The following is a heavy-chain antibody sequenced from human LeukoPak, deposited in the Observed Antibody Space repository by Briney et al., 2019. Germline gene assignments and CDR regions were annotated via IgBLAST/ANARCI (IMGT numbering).Heavy chain of an antibody. Sequence: ASVKVSCKASGGTFSSYAISWVRQAPGQGLEWMGRIIPILGIANYAQKFQGRVTITADKSTSTTYMELSSLRSEDTAVYYCARSYYYGSGSLSYFDYWGQGTLVTASS. D-gene: IGHD3-10*01. CDR3: ARSYYYGSGSLSYFDY. CDR1: GGTFSSYA. J-gene: IGHJ4*02. V-gene: IGHV1-69*04. CDR2: IIPILGIA.